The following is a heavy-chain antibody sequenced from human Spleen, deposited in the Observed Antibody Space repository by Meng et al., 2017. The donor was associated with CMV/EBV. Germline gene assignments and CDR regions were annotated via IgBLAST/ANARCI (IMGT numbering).Heavy chain of an antibody. D-gene: IGHD6-13*01. Sequence: GESLKISCAASGFTFSDYYMSWIRQAPGKGLEWVSYISGSGSTTYYADSVRGRFTSSRDNAKNSLYLQMNSLRVEDTAVYYCAKVPNLLAAVGTEYYFDYWGQGTLVTVSS. J-gene: IGHJ4*02. V-gene: IGHV3-11*01. CDR3: AKVPNLLAAVGTEYYFDY. CDR2: ISGSGSTT. CDR1: GFTFSDYY.